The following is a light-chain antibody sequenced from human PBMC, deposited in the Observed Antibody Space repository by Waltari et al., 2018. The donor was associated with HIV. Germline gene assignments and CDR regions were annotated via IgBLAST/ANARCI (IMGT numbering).Light chain of an antibody. CDR3: QQYSAFPFT. CDR1: QTISSS. J-gene: IGKJ2*01. Sequence: DIQMTQSPSTLPLSLGDSVTITCRASQTISSSLAWYQQRPGTAPNLLSYKASSLEEGVPSRFSGSGSGTEFTLTISSLQPDDIAVYFCQQYSAFPFTFGQGTKLEI. CDR2: KAS. V-gene: IGKV1-5*03.